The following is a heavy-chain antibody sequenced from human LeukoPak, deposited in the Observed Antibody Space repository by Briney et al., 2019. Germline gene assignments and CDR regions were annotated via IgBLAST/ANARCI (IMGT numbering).Heavy chain of an antibody. Sequence: GGSLRLSCAASGFTFSSYAMSWVRQAPGKGLEWVSAISGSGGSTYYADSVKGRFAISRDNSKNTLYLQMNSLRAEDTAVYYCAKDLGYCSSTSCSLDYWGQGTLVTVSS. CDR1: GFTFSSYA. V-gene: IGHV3-23*01. CDR3: AKDLGYCSSTSCSLDY. D-gene: IGHD2-2*01. CDR2: ISGSGGST. J-gene: IGHJ4*02.